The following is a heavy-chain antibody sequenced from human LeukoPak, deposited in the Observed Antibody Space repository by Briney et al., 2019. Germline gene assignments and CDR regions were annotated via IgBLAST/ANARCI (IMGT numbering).Heavy chain of an antibody. V-gene: IGHV3-64D*06. CDR1: GFTFSSYA. Sequence: GGSLRLSCSASGFTFSSYAMHWVRQAPGKGLEYVSAISSNGGSTYYADSVKGRFTISRDNSKNTLYFQMSSLRAEDTAVYYCVKEQGGSYAFDMWGQGTMVTVSS. CDR2: ISSNGGST. D-gene: IGHD2-15*01. CDR3: VKEQGGSYAFDM. J-gene: IGHJ3*02.